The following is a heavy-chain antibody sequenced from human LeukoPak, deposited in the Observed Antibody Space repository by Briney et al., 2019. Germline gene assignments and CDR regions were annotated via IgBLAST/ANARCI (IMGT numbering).Heavy chain of an antibody. D-gene: IGHD6-19*01. J-gene: IGHJ4*02. Sequence: GGSLILSCAAAGFNFSNFALSCGRQSLARGLEWVSRISASGDTIDYAGSMKGRFTLSRDNSKSTLYLQMNSVRSEDTALYYCAPHSGGAVAGNPCDYCAEGSLVTVFS. V-gene: IGHV3-23*01. CDR1: GFNFSNFA. CDR2: ISASGDTI. CDR3: APHSGGAVAGNPCDY.